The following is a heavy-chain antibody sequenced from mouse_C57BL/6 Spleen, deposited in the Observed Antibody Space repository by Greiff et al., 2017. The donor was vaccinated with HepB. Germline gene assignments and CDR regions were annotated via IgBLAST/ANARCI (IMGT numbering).Heavy chain of an antibody. CDR3: TRGSSGYAY. V-gene: IGHV6-3*01. CDR2: IRLKSDNYAT. J-gene: IGHJ3*01. D-gene: IGHD3-2*02. Sequence: EVKLVESGGGLVQPGGSMKLSCVASGFTFSNYWMNWVRQSPEKGLEWVAPIRLKSDNYATHYAESVKGRFTISRDDSKSSVYLQMNNLRAEDTGIYYCTRGSSGYAYWGQGTLVTVSA. CDR1: GFTFSNYW.